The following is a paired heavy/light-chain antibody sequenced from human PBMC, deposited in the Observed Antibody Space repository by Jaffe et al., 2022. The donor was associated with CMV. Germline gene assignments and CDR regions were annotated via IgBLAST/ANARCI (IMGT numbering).Heavy chain of an antibody. CDR3: ARGHYDILTGYYMTYYYYYMDV. D-gene: IGHD3-9*01. V-gene: IGHV4-34*01. J-gene: IGHJ6*03. CDR2: INHSGST. Sequence: QVQLQQWGAGLLKPSETLSLTCAVYGGSFSGYYWSWIRQPPGKGLEWIGEINHSGSTNYNPSLKSRVTISVDTSKNQFSLKLSSVTAADTAVYYCARGHYDILTGYYMTYYYYYMDVWGKGTTVTVSS. CDR1: GGSFSGYY.
Light chain of an antibody. V-gene: IGKV2-28*01. CDR3: MQALQTRT. Sequence: DIVMTQSPLSLPVTPGEPASISCRSSQSLLHSNGYNYLDWYLQKPGKSPQLLIYLGSNRASGVPDRFSGSGSGTDFTLKISRVEAEDVGVYYCMQALQTRTFGQGTKVEIK. J-gene: IGKJ1*01. CDR1: QSLLHSNGYNY. CDR2: LGS.